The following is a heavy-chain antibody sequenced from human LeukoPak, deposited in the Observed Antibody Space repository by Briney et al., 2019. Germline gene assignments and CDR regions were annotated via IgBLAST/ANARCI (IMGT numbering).Heavy chain of an antibody. Sequence: GGSLRLSCAASGFTFSSYAMHWVRQAPGKGLEWVAVIWYDGSNKYYADSVKGRFTISRDNSKNTLYLQMNSLRAEDTAVYYCARGGYYDYVWGSYRQVYDAFDIWGQGTMVTVSS. CDR2: IWYDGSNK. CDR1: GFTFSSYA. J-gene: IGHJ3*02. V-gene: IGHV3-33*08. CDR3: ARGGYYDYVWGSYRQVYDAFDI. D-gene: IGHD3-16*02.